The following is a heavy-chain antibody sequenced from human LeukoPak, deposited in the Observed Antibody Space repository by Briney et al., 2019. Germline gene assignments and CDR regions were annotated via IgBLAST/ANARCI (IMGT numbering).Heavy chain of an antibody. CDR2: INHSGST. Sequence: PSETLSLTCAVYGGSFSGYYWSWIRQPPGKGLEWIGEINHSGSTNYNPSLKSRVTISVDTSKNQFSLKLSSVTAADTAVYYCARLNYYGSGSYSNWFDPWGQGTLVTVSS. CDR3: ARLNYYGSGSYSNWFDP. V-gene: IGHV4-34*01. J-gene: IGHJ5*02. CDR1: GGSFSGYY. D-gene: IGHD3-10*01.